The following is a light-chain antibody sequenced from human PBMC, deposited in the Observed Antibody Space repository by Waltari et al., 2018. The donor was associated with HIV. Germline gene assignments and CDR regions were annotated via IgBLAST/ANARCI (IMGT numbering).Light chain of an antibody. Sequence: DIQMTQSPSTLSASVGDRVSITCRASQSISNWLAWYQQKPGKPPTLLIYAASILEDEVPSRFSGSGSGTEFTLTISSLQHDDFATYFCQQYNTYSPYTFGQGTKLEIK. CDR1: QSISNW. CDR3: QQYNTYSPYT. CDR2: AAS. J-gene: IGKJ2*01. V-gene: IGKV1-5*03.